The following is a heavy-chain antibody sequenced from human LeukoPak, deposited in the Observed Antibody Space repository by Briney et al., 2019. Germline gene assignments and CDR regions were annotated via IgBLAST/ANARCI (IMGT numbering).Heavy chain of an antibody. CDR3: AKLWGAVAGTQN. Sequence: SETLSLTCAVYGGSFSGYYWSWIRQPPGKGLEWIGEINHSGSTNYNPSLKSRVTISVDTSKNQFSLKLSSVTAADTAVYYCAKLWGAVAGTQNWGQGTLVTVSS. V-gene: IGHV4-34*01. J-gene: IGHJ4*02. D-gene: IGHD6-19*01. CDR1: GGSFSGYY. CDR2: INHSGST.